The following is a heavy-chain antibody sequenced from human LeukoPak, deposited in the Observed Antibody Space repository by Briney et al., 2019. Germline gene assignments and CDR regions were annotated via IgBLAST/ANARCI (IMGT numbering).Heavy chain of an antibody. D-gene: IGHD5-18*01. V-gene: IGHV3-48*03. CDR2: ISSSGSTI. CDR1: GSTFSSYE. CDR3: ARWARRGYSYGLDY. Sequence: GGSLRLSCAASGSTFSSYEMNWVRQAPGKGLEWVSYISSSGSTIYYADSVKGRFTISRDNAKNSLYLQMNSLRAEDTAVYYCARWARRGYSYGLDYWGQGTLVTVSS. J-gene: IGHJ4*02.